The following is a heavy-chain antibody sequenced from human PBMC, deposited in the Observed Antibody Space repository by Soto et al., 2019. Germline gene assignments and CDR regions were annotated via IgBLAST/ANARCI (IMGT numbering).Heavy chain of an antibody. J-gene: IGHJ4*02. CDR1: GFTFSSYA. Sequence: LRLSCAASGFTFSSYAMSWVRQAPGKGPVWVSRLNPNGTFTTNADSVKGRFTISRDNAKNRLYLQMNSLRAEDTAVYYCAKDFHYSTLLPFFDYWGQGTLVTVSS. CDR3: AKDFHYSTLLPFFDY. D-gene: IGHD3-3*01. CDR2: LNPNGTFT. V-gene: IGHV3-23*01.